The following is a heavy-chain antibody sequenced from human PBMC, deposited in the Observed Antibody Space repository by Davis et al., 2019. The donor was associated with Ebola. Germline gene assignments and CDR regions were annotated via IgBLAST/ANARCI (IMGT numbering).Heavy chain of an antibody. CDR1: GFTFSSYA. D-gene: IGHD2/OR15-2a*01. CDR2: ISASAGST. V-gene: IGHV3-23*01. CDR3: AKDSYMSFFRVIDS. Sequence: PGGSLRLSCAASGFTFSSYAMSWVRQAPGKGLEWVSGISASAGSTFYADSVNGRFTISRDNAKSSLSLQMTSLRPEDSALYYCAKDSYMSFFRVIDSWGQGTLVTVSS. J-gene: IGHJ4*02.